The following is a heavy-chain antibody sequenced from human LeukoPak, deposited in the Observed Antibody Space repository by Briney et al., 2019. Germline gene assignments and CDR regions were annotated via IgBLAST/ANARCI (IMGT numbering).Heavy chain of an antibody. J-gene: IGHJ4*02. CDR1: GFTFSSYS. CDR3: ARDKEVLLFGMTTVTPAFDY. CDR2: ISSSSSTI. Sequence: GRSLRLSCAASGFTFSSYSMNWVRQAPGKGLEWVSYISSSSSTIYYADSVKGRFTISRDNAKNSLYLQMNSLRDEDTAVYYCARDKEVLLFGMTTVTPAFDYWGQGTLVTVSS. D-gene: IGHD4-17*01. V-gene: IGHV3-48*02.